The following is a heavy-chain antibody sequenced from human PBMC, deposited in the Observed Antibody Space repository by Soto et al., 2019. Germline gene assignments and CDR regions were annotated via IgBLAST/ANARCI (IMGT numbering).Heavy chain of an antibody. V-gene: IGHV4-61*08. J-gene: IGHJ4*02. CDR3: GRGPAYIDGWRTFDL. CDR1: DDSFRGAEYY. D-gene: IGHD6-19*01. CDR2: TYYNGDT. Sequence: PSETLSLTCTVSDDSFRGAEYYWSWIRQPLGKGPEWIGYTYYNGDTKYNPALRSRVTMSEDTSKNQFSLRLSSVPAADTAVYFCGRGPAYIDGWRTFDLWGRGILVTVSS.